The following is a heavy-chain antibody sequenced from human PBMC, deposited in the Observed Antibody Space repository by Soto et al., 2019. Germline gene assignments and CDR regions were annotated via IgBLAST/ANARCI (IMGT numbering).Heavy chain of an antibody. V-gene: IGHV3-21*01. CDR3: ARGCDRDYYGMDV. D-gene: IGHD2-15*01. Sequence: GGSLRLSCAASGFTFSSYSMNWVRQAPGKGLEWVSSISSSSSYIYYADSVKGRFTISRDNAKNSLYLQMNSLRAEDTAVYYCARGCDRDYYGMDVWGQGTTVTVSS. CDR1: GFTFSSYS. CDR2: ISSSSSYI. J-gene: IGHJ6*02.